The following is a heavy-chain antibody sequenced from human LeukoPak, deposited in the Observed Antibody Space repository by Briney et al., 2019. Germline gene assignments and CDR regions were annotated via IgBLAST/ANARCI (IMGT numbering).Heavy chain of an antibody. D-gene: IGHD3-16*01. CDR2: ISYDGSNK. Sequence: GGSLRLSCAASGFTFSSYTMHWVRQAPGKGLEWVAVISYDGSNKYYADSVKGRFTISRDNSKNTLYLQMNSLRAEDTAVYYCARDYEGNCDYWGQGTLVTVSS. CDR1: GFTFSSYT. J-gene: IGHJ4*02. V-gene: IGHV3-30-3*01. CDR3: ARDYEGNCDY.